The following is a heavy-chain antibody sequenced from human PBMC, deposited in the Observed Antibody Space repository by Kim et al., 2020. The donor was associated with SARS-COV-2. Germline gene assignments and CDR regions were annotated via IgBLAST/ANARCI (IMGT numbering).Heavy chain of an antibody. Sequence: GGSLRLSCVASGFTFDTYAMSWVRQAPRKGLEWVSVISGGAVNKFYADSVRGRFTISRDNSKNTLYLQMNSLRDEDTALYYCAKMVIMDGYNYFYYYAMDVWAQGTTVTVSS. CDR3: AKMVIMDGYNYFYYYAMDV. CDR1: GFTFDTYA. D-gene: IGHD2-21*01. CDR2: ISGGAVNK. J-gene: IGHJ6*02. V-gene: IGHV3-23*01.